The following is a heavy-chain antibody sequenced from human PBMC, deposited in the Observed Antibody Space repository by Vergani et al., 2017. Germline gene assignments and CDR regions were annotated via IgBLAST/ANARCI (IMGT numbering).Heavy chain of an antibody. V-gene: IGHV3-11*05. Sequence: QVQLVESGGGLVKPGGSLRLSCAASGFTFSDYYMSWIRQAPGKGLEWVSYISSSSSYTNYADSVKGRFTISRDNAKNSLYLQMNSLRAEDTAVYYCAKRSYSSGWSFDYWGQGTLVTVSS. D-gene: IGHD6-19*01. J-gene: IGHJ4*02. CDR1: GFTFSDYY. CDR3: AKRSYSSGWSFDY. CDR2: ISSSSSYT.